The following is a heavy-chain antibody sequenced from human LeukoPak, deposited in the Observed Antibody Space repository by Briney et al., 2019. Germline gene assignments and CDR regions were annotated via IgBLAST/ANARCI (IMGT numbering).Heavy chain of an antibody. J-gene: IGHJ4*02. CDR1: GFTFSNYL. D-gene: IGHD3-10*01. Sequence: GGSLRLSCAASGFTFSNYLMHWVRHTPGKGLVWISRISTDGSFTNYADSVKGRFTISRDNSRSTLYLQMNSLRPEDTAIYYCAREGYYGSGSPPSLYFDYWGQGTLVTVSS. CDR2: ISTDGSFT. CDR3: AREGYYGSGSPPSLYFDY. V-gene: IGHV3-74*01.